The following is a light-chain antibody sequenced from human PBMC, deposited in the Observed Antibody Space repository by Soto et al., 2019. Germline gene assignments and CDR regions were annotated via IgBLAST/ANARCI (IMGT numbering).Light chain of an antibody. Sequence: VVMPQSPATLSVSPGERATLSCRASQSVSSNLAWYQQKPGQAPRLLIFGASYRATGIPARFSGSGSGTDFTLTISSLEPEDFAVYYCHQRQSWPRTFGQGTKVDIK. J-gene: IGKJ1*01. CDR1: QSVSSN. CDR3: HQRQSWPRT. V-gene: IGKV3D-15*01. CDR2: GAS.